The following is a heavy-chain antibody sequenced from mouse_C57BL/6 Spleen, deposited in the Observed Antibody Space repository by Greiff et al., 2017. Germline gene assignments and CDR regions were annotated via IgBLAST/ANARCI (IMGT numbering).Heavy chain of an antibody. Sequence: VQLQQSGPGLVQPSQSLSITCTVSGFSLTSYGVHWVRQSPGKGLEWLGVIWSGGSTDYNAAFISRLSISKDNSKSQVFFEMNSLQADDTAIYYCATYYDYDGRGFDYWGQGTTLTVSS. CDR2: IWSGGST. V-gene: IGHV2-2*01. CDR1: GFSLTSYG. D-gene: IGHD2-4*01. J-gene: IGHJ2*01. CDR3: ATYYDYDGRGFDY.